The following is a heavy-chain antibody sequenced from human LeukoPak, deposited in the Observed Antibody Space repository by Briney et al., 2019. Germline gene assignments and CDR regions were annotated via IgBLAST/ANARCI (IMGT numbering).Heavy chain of an antibody. CDR2: IYYSGST. D-gene: IGHD2-2*01. V-gene: IGHV4-30-4*01. J-gene: IGHJ3*02. CDR1: GGSISSGDYY. CDR3: ARGYIVVVPVATADDAFDI. Sequence: SETLSLTCTVSGGSISSGDYYWSWIRQPPGKGLEWIGYIYYSGSTYYNPSLKSRVTISVDTSKNQFSLKLSSVTAADTAVYYCARGYIVVVPVATADDAFDIWGQGTMVTVSS.